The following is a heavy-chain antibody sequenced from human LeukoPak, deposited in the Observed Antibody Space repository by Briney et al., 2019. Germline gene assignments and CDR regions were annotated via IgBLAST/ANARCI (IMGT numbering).Heavy chain of an antibody. Sequence: PGGSLRLSCAASGFTFSSYGMHWVRQAPGKGLEWVAVISYDGSNKYYADSVKGRFTISRDNSKNTLYLQVNSLRAEDTAVYYCAKDMGIAAAGTYWGQGTLVTVSS. CDR1: GFTFSSYG. V-gene: IGHV3-30*18. CDR3: AKDMGIAAAGTY. J-gene: IGHJ4*02. D-gene: IGHD6-13*01. CDR2: ISYDGSNK.